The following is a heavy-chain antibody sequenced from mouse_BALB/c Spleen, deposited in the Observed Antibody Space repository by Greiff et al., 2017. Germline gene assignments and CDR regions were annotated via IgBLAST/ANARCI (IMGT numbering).Heavy chain of an antibody. Sequence: QVQLKQPGAELVKPGAPVKLSCKASGYTFTSYWMNWVKQRPGRGLEWIGRIDPSDSETHYNQKFKDKATLTVDKSSSTAYIQLSSLTSEDSAVYYCASDYGSWFAYWGQGTLVTVSA. CDR3: ASDYGSWFAY. J-gene: IGHJ3*01. D-gene: IGHD1-2*01. V-gene: IGHV1-69*02. CDR2: IDPSDSET. CDR1: GYTFTSYW.